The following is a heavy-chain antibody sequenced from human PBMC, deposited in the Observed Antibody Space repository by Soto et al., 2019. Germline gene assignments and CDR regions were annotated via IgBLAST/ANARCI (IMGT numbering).Heavy chain of an antibody. J-gene: IGHJ6*02. CDR1: GFTFSSYA. V-gene: IGHV3-23*01. D-gene: IGHD5-18*01. CDR3: AKDGGYSYGYSPRYYYGMDV. Sequence: EVQLLESGGGLVQPGGSLRLSCAASGFTFSSYAMSWVRQAPGKGLEWVSAISGSGGSTYYADSVKGRFTISRDNSKNTLYLQMNSLRAEDTAVYYCAKDGGYSYGYSPRYYYGMDVWDQGTTVTVSS. CDR2: ISGSGGST.